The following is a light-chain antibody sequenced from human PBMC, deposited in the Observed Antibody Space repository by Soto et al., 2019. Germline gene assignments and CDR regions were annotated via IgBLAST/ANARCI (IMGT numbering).Light chain of an antibody. Sequence: QTVVTQSPSASASLGASVKLTYTLSSWHSSYAIAWYQQQPEKGPRYLMKLSSDGSHSKGDGIPDRLSGSSSGAERYLTISSLQSEDEADYYCQTWDTGARVVFGGGTKLTVL. J-gene: IGLJ2*01. V-gene: IGLV4-69*01. CDR1: SWHSSYA. CDR2: LSSDGSH. CDR3: QTWDTGARVV.